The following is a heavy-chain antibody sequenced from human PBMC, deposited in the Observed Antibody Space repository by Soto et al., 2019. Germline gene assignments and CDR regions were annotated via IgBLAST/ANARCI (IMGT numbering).Heavy chain of an antibody. Sequence: RASVKVSCKASGYTFTSYYMHWVRQAPGQGLEWMGIINPSGGSTSYAQKFQGRVTMTRDTSTSTVYMELSSLRSEDTVVYYCARSPLDGIVGATTPDYWGQGTLVTVSS. D-gene: IGHD1-26*01. V-gene: IGHV1-46*01. CDR1: GYTFTSYY. CDR3: ARSPLDGIVGATTPDY. J-gene: IGHJ4*02. CDR2: INPSGGST.